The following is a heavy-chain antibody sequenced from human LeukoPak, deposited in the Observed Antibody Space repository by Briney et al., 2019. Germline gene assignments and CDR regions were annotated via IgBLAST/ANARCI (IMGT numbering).Heavy chain of an antibody. V-gene: IGHV3-21*01. CDR2: ISSSSSSYI. Sequence: GGSLRLSCAASGFTFSSYSMNWVRQAPGKGLEWVSSISSSSSSYIYYADSVKGRFTISRDNAKNSLYLQMNSLRAEDTAVYYCARVNRDGYNVFDYWGQGTLVTVSS. CDR3: ARVNRDGYNVFDY. D-gene: IGHD5-12*01. J-gene: IGHJ4*02. CDR1: GFTFSSYS.